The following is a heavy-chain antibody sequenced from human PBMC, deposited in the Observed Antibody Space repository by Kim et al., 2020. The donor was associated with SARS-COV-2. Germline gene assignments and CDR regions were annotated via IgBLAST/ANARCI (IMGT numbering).Heavy chain of an antibody. V-gene: IGHV3-7*01. CDR1: GFSFRSNW. CDR3: ATFD. CDR2: IKGDGSDV. Sequence: GGSLRLSCAVSGFSFRSNWMSWVRQAPGTGLEWVASIKGDGSDVHYVDSVKGRFTMSRDNAKNSLYLQMISLSTEDTAFYSCATFD. J-gene: IGHJ5*01.